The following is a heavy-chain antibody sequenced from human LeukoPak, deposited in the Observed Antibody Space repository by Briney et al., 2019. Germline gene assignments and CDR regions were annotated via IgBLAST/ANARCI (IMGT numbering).Heavy chain of an antibody. J-gene: IGHJ4*02. D-gene: IGHD6-13*01. V-gene: IGHV1-2*02. CDR1: GYTFTGYY. Sequence: GASVKVSCKASGYTFTGYYMHWVRQAPGQGLEWMGWINPNSGGTNYAQKFQGRVTMTRDTSISTAYMELSRLRSDDTAVYYCAREAGIAAASNYALDYWGQGTLVTVSS. CDR3: AREAGIAAASNYALDY. CDR2: INPNSGGT.